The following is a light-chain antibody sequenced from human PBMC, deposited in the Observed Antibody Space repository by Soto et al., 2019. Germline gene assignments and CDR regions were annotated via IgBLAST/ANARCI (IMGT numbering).Light chain of an antibody. CDR3: ETWDSNTLV. CDR2: LEGSGNY. J-gene: IGLJ2*01. V-gene: IGLV4-60*02. Sequence: QSVLTQSSSASASLGSSVKLTCTLSSGHSSYIIAWHQQQPGKAPRFLMKLEGSGNYNKGSGVPDRFSGSSSGADRYLTISNLQFEDEADYYCETWDSNTLVFGGGTKLTVL. CDR1: SGHSSYI.